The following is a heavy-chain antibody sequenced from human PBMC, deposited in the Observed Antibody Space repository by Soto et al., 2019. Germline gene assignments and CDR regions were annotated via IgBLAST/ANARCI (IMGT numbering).Heavy chain of an antibody. Sequence: QVQLQESGPGLVRPSQTLSLTCTVSGGSVTSGGYYWSWIRHCPGKGLEWIGYIYSSGATSYNPSLNSRVAMSVDTSKNQFSLQLASVTVADTAIYYCTRGWGTPVTHGYDSWGQGILVTVSS. D-gene: IGHD7-27*01. CDR3: TRGWGTPVTHGYDS. CDR2: IYSSGAT. CDR1: GGSVTSGGYY. V-gene: IGHV4-31*03. J-gene: IGHJ5*01.